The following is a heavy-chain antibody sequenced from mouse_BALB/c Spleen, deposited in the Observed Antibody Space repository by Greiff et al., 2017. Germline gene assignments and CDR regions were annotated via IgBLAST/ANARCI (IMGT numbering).Heavy chain of an antibody. V-gene: IGHV1-18*01. J-gene: IGHJ2*01. CDR2: INPNNGGT. Sequence: EVQLQQSGPELVKPGASVKISCKASGYTFTDYNMDWVKQSPGKSLEWIGAINPNNGGTIYNQKFKGKATLTVDKSSSTAYMELRSLTSEDTAVYYCARSGYYGNLDFDYWGQGTTLTVSS. D-gene: IGHD2-1*01. CDR1: GYTFTDYN. CDR3: ARSGYYGNLDFDY.